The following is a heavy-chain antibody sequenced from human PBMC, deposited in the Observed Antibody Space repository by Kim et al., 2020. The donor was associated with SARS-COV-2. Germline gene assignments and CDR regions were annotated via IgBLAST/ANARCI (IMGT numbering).Heavy chain of an antibody. J-gene: IGHJ5*02. CDR3: ARRVRGCPFDP. D-gene: IGHD3-16*01. V-gene: IGHV4-39*01. Sequence: YYNPSLKSRVTISVDTSTNQIFLKLSSVTAADTAVYYCARRVRGCPFDPWGQGTLVTVSS.